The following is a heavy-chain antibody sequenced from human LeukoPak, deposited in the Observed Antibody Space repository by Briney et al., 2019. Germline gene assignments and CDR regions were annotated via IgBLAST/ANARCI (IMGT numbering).Heavy chain of an antibody. CDR2: IYHSGST. V-gene: IGHV4-30-2*01. D-gene: IGHD3-22*01. CDR3: ATYYYDSSGYYGAFDI. J-gene: IGHJ3*02. CDR1: GGSISSGGYS. Sequence: SETLSLTCAVSGGSISSGGYSWSWIRQPPGKGLEWIVYIYHSGSTYYNPSLKSRVTISVDRSKNQFSLKLSSVTAADTAVYYCATYYYDSSGYYGAFDIWGQGTMVTVSS.